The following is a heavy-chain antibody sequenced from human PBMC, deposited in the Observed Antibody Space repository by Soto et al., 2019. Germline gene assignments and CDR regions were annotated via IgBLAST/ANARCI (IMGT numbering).Heavy chain of an antibody. CDR2: ISYDGSNE. D-gene: IGHD2-2*01. CDR3: AKERMEQYQLLPFFDY. V-gene: IGHV3-30*18. Sequence: EVSLRLSCAASGFTFSSHGMHWLRQAPGKGLEWVTVISYDGSNEYYADSVKGRFTISRDNSKNMLYLQMNSLRVEDTAVYYCAKERMEQYQLLPFFDYWGQGTLVTVSS. J-gene: IGHJ4*02. CDR1: GFTFSSHG.